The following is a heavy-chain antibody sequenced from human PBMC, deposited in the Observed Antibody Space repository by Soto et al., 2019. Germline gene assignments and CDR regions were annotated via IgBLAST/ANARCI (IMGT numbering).Heavy chain of an antibody. Sequence: PSETLSLTCTVSGGSISSGGYYWSWIRQHPGKGLEWIGYIYYSGSTYYNPSLKSRVTISVDTSKNQFSLKLSSVTAADTAVYYCGLLWFGELLDYYMDVWGKGTTVTLS. D-gene: IGHD3-10*01. V-gene: IGHV4-31*03. CDR2: IYYSGST. J-gene: IGHJ6*03. CDR3: GLLWFGELLDYYMDV. CDR1: GGSISSGGYY.